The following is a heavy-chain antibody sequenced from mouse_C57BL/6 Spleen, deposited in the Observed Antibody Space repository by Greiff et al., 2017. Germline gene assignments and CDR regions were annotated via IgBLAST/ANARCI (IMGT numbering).Heavy chain of an antibody. CDR1: GFNIKDDY. Sequence: VQLQQSGAELVRPGASVKLSCTASGFNIKDDYMHWVKQRPEQGLEWIGWIDPENGDTEYASKFQGKATITADTSSNTAYLQLSSLTSEDTAVYYCTTVHYGSAFDDWGPGTTLTVSS. D-gene: IGHD1-1*01. CDR2: IDPENGDT. V-gene: IGHV14-4*01. J-gene: IGHJ2*01. CDR3: TTVHYGSAFDD.